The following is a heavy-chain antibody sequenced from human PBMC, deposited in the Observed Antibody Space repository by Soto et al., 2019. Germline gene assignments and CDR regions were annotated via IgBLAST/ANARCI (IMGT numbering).Heavy chain of an antibody. CDR3: ARDRDDYGSGNYYNRIDF. Sequence: SVKVSCKASGGIFSTYAISWLRQAPGQGLEWMGGIIPLFGTPNYAQRFQGRVTITADESTSTAYMELSRLRSEDTAVYYCARDRDDYGSGNYYNRIDFWGQGTLVTLSS. J-gene: IGHJ4*02. CDR2: IIPLFGTP. CDR1: GGIFSTYA. D-gene: IGHD3-10*01. V-gene: IGHV1-69*13.